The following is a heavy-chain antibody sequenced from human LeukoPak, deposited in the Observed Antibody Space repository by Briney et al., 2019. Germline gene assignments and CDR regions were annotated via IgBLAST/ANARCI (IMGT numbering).Heavy chain of an antibody. CDR2: ISGSGGST. J-gene: IGHJ4*02. D-gene: IGHD3-22*01. Sequence: GGSLRLSCAASGFTFSSYAMSWVRQAPGKGLEWVSAISGSGGSTYYADSVKGRFTISRDNSKNTLYLQMNSLRAEDTAVYYCAKGGAMIVVLAYYFDYWGQGTLVTVSS. CDR3: AKGGAMIVVLAYYFDY. V-gene: IGHV3-23*01. CDR1: GFTFSSYA.